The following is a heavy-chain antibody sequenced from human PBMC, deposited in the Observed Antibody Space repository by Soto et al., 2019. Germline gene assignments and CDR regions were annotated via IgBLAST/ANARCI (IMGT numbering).Heavy chain of an antibody. CDR2: ISSSSSYI. CDR1: GFTFRSYS. Sequence: VSLRLSCAASGFTFRSYSMNWVRQAPGKGLEWVSSISSSSSYIYYADSVKGRFTISRDNAKNSLYLQMNSLRAEDTAVYYCARKGLAAPPDYWGQGTLVTVSS. V-gene: IGHV3-21*01. CDR3: ARKGLAAPPDY. D-gene: IGHD6-6*01. J-gene: IGHJ4*02.